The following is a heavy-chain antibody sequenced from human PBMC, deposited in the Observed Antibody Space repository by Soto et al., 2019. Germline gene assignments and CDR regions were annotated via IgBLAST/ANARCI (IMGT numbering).Heavy chain of an antibody. Sequence: HPGGSLRLSCAASGFTFSSYWMNWVRQAPGKGLEWVANIKQDGSEKYYVDSVKGRFTISRDNAKNSLYLQMNSLRAEDTAVYYCARSYSSSWYWYFDLWGRGTLVTVSS. D-gene: IGHD6-13*01. CDR1: GFTFSSYW. CDR3: ARSYSSSWYWYFDL. J-gene: IGHJ2*01. V-gene: IGHV3-7*04. CDR2: IKQDGSEK.